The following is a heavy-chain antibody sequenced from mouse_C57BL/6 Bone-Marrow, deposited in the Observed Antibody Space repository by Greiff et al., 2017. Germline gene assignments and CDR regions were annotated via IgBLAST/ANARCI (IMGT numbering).Heavy chain of an antibody. CDR1: GYSITSGYY. J-gene: IGHJ3*01. Sequence: EESGPGLVKPSQSLSLTCSVTGYSITSGYYWNWIRQFPGNKLEWMGYISYDGSNNYNPSLKNRISITRDTSKNQFFLKLNSVTTEDTATYYCARDRAYWGQGTLVTVSA. CDR2: ISYDGSN. V-gene: IGHV3-6*01. CDR3: ARDRAY.